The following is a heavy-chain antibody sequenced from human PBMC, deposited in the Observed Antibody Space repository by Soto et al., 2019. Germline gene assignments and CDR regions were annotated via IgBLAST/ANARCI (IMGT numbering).Heavy chain of an antibody. Sequence: TLSLTCSVSGYSISAGGYYWSWIRPHPGKGLEWIGSFYSSGSIIYNPSLRSRVSISGDTSSNQFSMSLTSVTAADTARYYCARMYSSGSGWFHPWGQGTLVTVSS. J-gene: IGHJ5*02. CDR2: FYSSGSI. V-gene: IGHV4-31*03. CDR1: GYSISAGGYY. CDR3: ARMYSSGSGWFHP. D-gene: IGHD6-19*01.